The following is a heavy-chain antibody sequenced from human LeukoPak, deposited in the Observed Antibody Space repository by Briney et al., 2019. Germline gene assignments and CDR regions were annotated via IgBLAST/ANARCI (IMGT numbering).Heavy chain of an antibody. D-gene: IGHD6-19*01. Sequence: GGSLRVYCAASGFTFSSYAMSWVRQAPGKGLEWVSAISGSGGSTYYADSVKGRFTISRENSKNTLSLQMNSLRAEDTAVYYCAKDVAVAAQGPIDYWGQGTLVTVSS. J-gene: IGHJ4*02. CDR2: ISGSGGST. V-gene: IGHV3-23*01. CDR1: GFTFSSYA. CDR3: AKDVAVAAQGPIDY.